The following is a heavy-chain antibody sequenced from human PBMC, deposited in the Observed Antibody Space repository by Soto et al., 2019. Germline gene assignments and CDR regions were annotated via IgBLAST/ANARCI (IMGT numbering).Heavy chain of an antibody. CDR3: ARSKCSSTSCSGLDV. Sequence: QVHLQQWGAGLLKPSETLSRTCAVYGGSFSGYYWTWIRQPPGKGLEWIGEINHSGSTNYNPSLKSRDTISVDTSRNQFSMNLSSVTAADTAVYYCARSKCSSTSCSGLDVWDKGTAITVSS. V-gene: IGHV4-34*01. D-gene: IGHD2-2*01. CDR1: GGSFSGYY. J-gene: IGHJ6*04. CDR2: INHSGST.